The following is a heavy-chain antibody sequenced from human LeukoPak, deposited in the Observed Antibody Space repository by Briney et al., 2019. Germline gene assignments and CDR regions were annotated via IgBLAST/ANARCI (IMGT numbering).Heavy chain of an antibody. V-gene: IGHV1-2*02. J-gene: IGHJ5*02. CDR3: ARDLESRRYGSGSYSAFDP. D-gene: IGHD3-10*01. CDR1: GYTFTGYY. Sequence: EASVKVSCKASGYTFTGYYMHWVRQAPGQGLEWMGWINPNSGVTNYAQKFQGRVTMTRDTSISTAYMDLSRLTSDDTAVYYCARDLESRRYGSGSYSAFDPWGQGTLVTVAS. CDR2: INPNSGVT.